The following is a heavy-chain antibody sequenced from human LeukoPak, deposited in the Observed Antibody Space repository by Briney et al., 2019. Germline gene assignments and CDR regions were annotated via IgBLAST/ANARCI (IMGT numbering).Heavy chain of an antibody. D-gene: IGHD5-18*01. V-gene: IGHV1-69*04. CDR3: AREGYSYGTAYYYGMDA. CDR1: GGTFSSYA. Sequence: GASVKVSCKASGGTFSSYAISWVRQAPGQGLEWMGRIIPILGIANYAQKFQGRVTITADKSTSTAYMELSSLRSEDTAVYYCAREGYSYGTAYYYGMDAWGQGTTVTVSS. J-gene: IGHJ6*02. CDR2: IIPILGIA.